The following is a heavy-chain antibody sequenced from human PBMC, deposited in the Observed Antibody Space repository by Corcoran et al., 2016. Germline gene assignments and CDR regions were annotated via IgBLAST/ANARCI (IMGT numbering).Heavy chain of an antibody. CDR3: ARLLLAVAGPPYYYYYGMDV. CDR1: GYSFTSYW. J-gene: IGHJ6*02. V-gene: IGHV5-10-1*03. CDR2: IDPSDSYT. Sequence: EVQLVQSGAEVKKPGESLRISCKGSGYSFTSYWISWVRQMPGKGLEWMGRIDPSDSYTNYSPSFQGHVTISADKSISTAYLQWSSLKASDTAIYYCARLLLAVAGPPYYYYYGMDVWGQGTTFTVSS. D-gene: IGHD6-19*01.